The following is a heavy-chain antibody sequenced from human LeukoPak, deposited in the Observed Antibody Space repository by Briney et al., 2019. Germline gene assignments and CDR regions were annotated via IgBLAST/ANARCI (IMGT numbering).Heavy chain of an antibody. D-gene: IGHD5-18*01. CDR1: GYTFIDYY. Sequence: ASVKVSCKTSGYTFIDYYVHWVRKAPGQGLEWLGWINPNSGGTSNAQMLQGRVTLTRDTSINTAYMELRRLTSDDTAVYYCARDFIRGSSFAYRLLESWGQGTLIIVSS. CDR3: ARDFIRGSSFAYRLLES. V-gene: IGHV1-2*02. J-gene: IGHJ4*02. CDR2: INPNSGGT.